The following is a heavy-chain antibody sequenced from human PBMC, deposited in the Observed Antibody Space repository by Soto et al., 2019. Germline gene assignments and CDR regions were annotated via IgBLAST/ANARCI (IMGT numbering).Heavy chain of an antibody. CDR1: GDTFTSYY. V-gene: IGHV1-46*01. CDR2: INPSGDT. D-gene: IGHD2-15*01. J-gene: IGHJ4*02. Sequence: QVQLVKSGAEVKKPGASVKISCKASGDTFTSYYMHWVRQAPGQGLEWMGIINPSGDTSYAQKFQGRVTMTRDTSTSTVYMELSSLRSEDTAVYYCARVYCSGGGCYGIDYWGQGTLVTVSS. CDR3: ARVYCSGGGCYGIDY.